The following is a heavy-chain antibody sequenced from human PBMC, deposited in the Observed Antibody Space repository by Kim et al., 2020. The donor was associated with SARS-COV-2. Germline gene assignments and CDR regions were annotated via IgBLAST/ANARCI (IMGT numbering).Heavy chain of an antibody. CDR1: GFTFSSYA. J-gene: IGHJ4*02. CDR3: AKGDYYGSDRRGYFDY. CDR2: SSGSGGST. Sequence: GGSLRLSCAASGFTFSSYAMSWVRQAPGKGLEWVSASSGSGGSTYYADSVKGRFTISRDNSKNTLHLQMNSLRAEDTAVYYCAKGDYYGSDRRGYFDYWGQGTLVTVSS. V-gene: IGHV3-23*01. D-gene: IGHD3-10*01.